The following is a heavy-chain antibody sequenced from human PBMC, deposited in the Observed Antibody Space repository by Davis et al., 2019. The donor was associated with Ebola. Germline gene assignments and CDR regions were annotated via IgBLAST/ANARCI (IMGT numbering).Heavy chain of an antibody. CDR3: ARGGSGVGTFWYGMDV. CDR2: IKQDGSEK. J-gene: IGHJ6*02. Sequence: GESLKISCAASGFTFSSYAMHWVRQAPGKGLEWVANIKQDGSEKYYVDSVKGRFTISRDNAKNSLYLQMNSLRAEDTAVYYCARGGSGVGTFWYGMDVWGQGTTVTVSS. V-gene: IGHV3-7*01. CDR1: GFTFSSYA. D-gene: IGHD1-26*01.